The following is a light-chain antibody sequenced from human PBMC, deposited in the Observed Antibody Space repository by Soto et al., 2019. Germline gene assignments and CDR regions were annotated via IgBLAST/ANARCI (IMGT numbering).Light chain of an antibody. Sequence: EIVLTQSPGTLSLSPGERATLSCRASQSVSSSYLAWYQQKPGQAPRLLIYGASTRATGIPARFSGSGSGTEFTLTISSLQPEDFATYFCQQANSFPITFGQGTRLEIK. CDR3: QQANSFPIT. CDR1: QSVSSSY. J-gene: IGKJ5*01. CDR2: GAS. V-gene: IGKV3-20*01.